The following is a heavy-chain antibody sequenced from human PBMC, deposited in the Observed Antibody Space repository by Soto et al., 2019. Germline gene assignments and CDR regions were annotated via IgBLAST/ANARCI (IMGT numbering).Heavy chain of an antibody. D-gene: IGHD3-3*01. J-gene: IGHJ4*02. Sequence: LRLSCAASGFTFSSYWMSWVRQAPGKGLDWVAKIKQDGSEKYYLDSVKGRFTISRDNAKNSLYLQMNSLRAEDTAVYYCARVVGEVWSAPYFDSWGQGTLVTVSS. V-gene: IGHV3-7*01. CDR3: ARVVGEVWSAPYFDS. CDR2: IKQDGSEK. CDR1: GFTFSSYW.